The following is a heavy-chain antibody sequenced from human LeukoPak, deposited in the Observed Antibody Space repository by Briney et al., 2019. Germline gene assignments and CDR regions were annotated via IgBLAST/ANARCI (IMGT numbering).Heavy chain of an antibody. J-gene: IGHJ5*02. V-gene: IGHV4-61*02. CDR2: IYTSGST. CDR3: ARTMVQGVQWFDP. Sequence: PSETLSLTCTVSGGSISSGSYYWSWIRQPAGKGLEWIGRIYTSGSTNYNPSLKSRVTISVDTSKNQFSLKLSSVTAADTAVYYCARTMVQGVQWFDPWGQGTLVTVSS. CDR1: GGSISSGSYY. D-gene: IGHD3-10*01.